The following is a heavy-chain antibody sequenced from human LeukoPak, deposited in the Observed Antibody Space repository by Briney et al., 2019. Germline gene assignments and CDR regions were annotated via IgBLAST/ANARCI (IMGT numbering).Heavy chain of an antibody. CDR2: ISYDGSNK. V-gene: IGHV3-30-3*01. Sequence: GGSLRLSCAGSGFTFSSYAMHWVRQAPGKGLEWVAVISYDGSNKYYADSVKGRFTISRDNSKNTLYLQMNSLRAEDTAVYYCARVGSYWGQGTLVTVSS. CDR1: GFTFSSYA. D-gene: IGHD3-10*01. CDR3: ARVGSY. J-gene: IGHJ4*02.